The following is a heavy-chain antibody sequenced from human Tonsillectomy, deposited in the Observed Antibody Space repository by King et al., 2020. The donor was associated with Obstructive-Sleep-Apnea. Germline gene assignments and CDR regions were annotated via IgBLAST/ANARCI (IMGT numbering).Heavy chain of an antibody. CDR1: GFTFSIYA. D-gene: IGHD6-19*01. CDR2: ISGSGGDT. V-gene: IGHV3-23*04. Sequence: VQLVESGGGLVQPGGSLRLSCAASGFTFSIYAMSWVRQAPGEGLEWVSAISGSGGDTYYPDSVKGRFTISRDNSKDTLYLQMNSLRAEDTAVYYCVKVGRASGWENGFDSWGQGPLVTVSS. CDR3: VKVGRASGWENGFDS. J-gene: IGHJ5*01.